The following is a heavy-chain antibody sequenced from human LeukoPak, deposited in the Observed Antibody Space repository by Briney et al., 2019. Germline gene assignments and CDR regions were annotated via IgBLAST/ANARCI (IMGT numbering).Heavy chain of an antibody. CDR2: MNPNSGKT. J-gene: IGHJ6*03. V-gene: IGHV1-8*01. CDR3: ARVTYSSSWYPLSDYYYYYMDV. D-gene: IGHD6-13*01. Sequence: GASVKVSCKASGYTFTSYDINWVRQATGQGLEWMGWMNPNSGKTGYAQKFQGRVTMTRNTSISTAYMELSSLRSEDTAVYYCARVTYSSSWYPLSDYYYYYMDVWGKGTTVTVSS. CDR1: GYTFTSYD.